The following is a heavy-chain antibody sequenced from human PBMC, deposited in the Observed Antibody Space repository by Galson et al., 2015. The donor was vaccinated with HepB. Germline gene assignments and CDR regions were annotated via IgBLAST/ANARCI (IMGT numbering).Heavy chain of an antibody. CDR1: GSTFTSYY. V-gene: IGHV1-46*01. Sequence: SVKVSCKASGSTFTSYYMHWVRQAPGQGLEWMGIINPSGGSTSYAQKFQGRVTMTRDTSTSTVYMELSSLRSEDTAVYYCARVPRDYYDSSGDDAFDIWGQGTMVTVSS. CDR2: INPSGGST. J-gene: IGHJ3*02. CDR3: ARVPRDYYDSSGDDAFDI. D-gene: IGHD3-22*01.